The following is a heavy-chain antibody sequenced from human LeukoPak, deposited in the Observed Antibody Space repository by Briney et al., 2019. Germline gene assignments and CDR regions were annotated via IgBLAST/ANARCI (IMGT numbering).Heavy chain of an antibody. Sequence: GGALRLSCAASGFTFSSYSMNWVRQAPGKGREWVSYISSSSSTIYYADSGKGGVTISRDNAKSSLYLQMNSLRAEDTAVYDCARDDTGLGSGPPHDYWGQGTLVTVSS. V-gene: IGHV3-48*04. D-gene: IGHD3-10*01. J-gene: IGHJ4*02. CDR3: ARDDTGLGSGPPHDY. CDR1: GFTFSSYS. CDR2: ISSSSSTI.